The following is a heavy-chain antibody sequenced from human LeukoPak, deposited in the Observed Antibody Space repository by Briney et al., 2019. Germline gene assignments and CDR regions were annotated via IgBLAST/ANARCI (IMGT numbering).Heavy chain of an antibody. V-gene: IGHV3-30*18. Sequence: GRSLRLSCAASGFTFSSYGMHWVRQAPGKGLEWVAVISYDGSNKYYADSMKGRFTISRDNSKNTLYLQMNSLRAEDTAVYYCAKTSDTYPFDYWGQGTLVTVSS. CDR1: GFTFSSYG. CDR2: ISYDGSNK. J-gene: IGHJ4*02. D-gene: IGHD3-16*01. CDR3: AKTSDTYPFDY.